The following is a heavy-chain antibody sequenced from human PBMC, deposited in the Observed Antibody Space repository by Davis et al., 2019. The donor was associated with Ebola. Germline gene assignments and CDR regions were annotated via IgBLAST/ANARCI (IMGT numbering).Heavy chain of an antibody. CDR1: GYTFTSYA. Sequence: ASVKVSCKASGYTFTSYAMHWVRQAPGQRLEWMGWINAGNGNTKYSQKFQGRVTITRDTSASTAYMELSSLRSEDTAVYYCARGPSYLNWFDPWGQGTLVTVSS. D-gene: IGHD5-18*01. CDR3: ARGPSYLNWFDP. V-gene: IGHV1-3*01. CDR2: INAGNGNT. J-gene: IGHJ5*02.